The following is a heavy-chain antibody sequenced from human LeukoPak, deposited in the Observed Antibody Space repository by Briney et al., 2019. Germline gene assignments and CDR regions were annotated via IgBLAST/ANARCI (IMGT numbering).Heavy chain of an antibody. Sequence: ASVKVSCKASGYTFSGYSMHWVRQAPGQGLEWMGRINPNSGVTYYAQKFQGRVTMTSDTSITTAYMELSSLTSDDAATYYCARDASNWSAFDSWGQGTLVIVSS. J-gene: IGHJ5*01. V-gene: IGHV1-2*06. CDR2: INPNSGVT. D-gene: IGHD1-20*01. CDR3: ARDASNWSAFDS. CDR1: GYTFSGYS.